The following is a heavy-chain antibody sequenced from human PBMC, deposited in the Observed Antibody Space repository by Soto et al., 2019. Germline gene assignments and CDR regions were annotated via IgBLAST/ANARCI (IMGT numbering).Heavy chain of an antibody. D-gene: IGHD1-7*01. CDR1: GFTFSSYA. CDR2: ISGSGGST. CDR3: AKAFGWNSRRGVDY. Sequence: EVQLLESGGGLVQPGGSLRLSCAASGFTFSSYAMSWVRQAPGKGLEWVSAISGSGGSTYYADSVKGRFTISRDTSKNTLYLQMTSLSAEDTAVYYCAKAFGWNSRRGVDYWGQGTLVTVSS. V-gene: IGHV3-23*01. J-gene: IGHJ4*02.